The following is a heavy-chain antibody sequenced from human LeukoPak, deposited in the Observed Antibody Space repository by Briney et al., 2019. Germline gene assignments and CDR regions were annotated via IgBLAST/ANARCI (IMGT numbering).Heavy chain of an antibody. CDR1: GFTFSSYA. D-gene: IGHD3-3*01. V-gene: IGHV3-23*01. CDR3: AKVQYYDFWSGYSN. J-gene: IGHJ4*02. CDR2: ISGSGGST. Sequence: GGSLRLSCAASGFTFSSYAMSWVRQAPGKGLEWVSAISGSGGSTYYADSVKGRFTISRDNSKNTLYLQMNSLGAEDTAVYYCAKVQYYDFWSGYSNWGQGTLVTVSS.